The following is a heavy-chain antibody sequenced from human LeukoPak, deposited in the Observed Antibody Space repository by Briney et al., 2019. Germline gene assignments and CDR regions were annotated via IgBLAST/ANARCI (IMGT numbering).Heavy chain of an antibody. CDR3: AKGGKWDVTPFDY. D-gene: IGHD1-26*01. CDR2: IYYSGST. J-gene: IGHJ4*02. V-gene: IGHV4-59*01. Sequence: SETLSLTCTVSGGSISSYYWSWIRQPPGKGLEWIGYIYYSGSTNYNPSLKSRVTISVDTSKNQFSLKLSSVTAADTAVYYCAKGGKWDVTPFDYWGQGTLVTVSS. CDR1: GGSISSYY.